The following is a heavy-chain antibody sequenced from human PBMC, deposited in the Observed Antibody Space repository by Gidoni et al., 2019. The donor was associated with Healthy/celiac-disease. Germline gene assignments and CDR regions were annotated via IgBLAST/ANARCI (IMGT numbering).Heavy chain of an antibody. J-gene: IGHJ6*03. D-gene: IGHD6-13*01. CDR3: ARWAHSSSWYFHYYYYMDV. CDR2: MNPNSGNT. V-gene: IGHV1-8*01. Sequence: QVQLVQSGAEVKKPGASVKVSCKASGYTFTSYDINWVRQATGQGLEWMGWMNPNSGNTGYAQKFQGRVTMTRNTSIITAYMELSSLRSEDTAVYYCARWAHSSSWYFHYYYYMDVWGKGTTVTVSS. CDR1: GYTFTSYD.